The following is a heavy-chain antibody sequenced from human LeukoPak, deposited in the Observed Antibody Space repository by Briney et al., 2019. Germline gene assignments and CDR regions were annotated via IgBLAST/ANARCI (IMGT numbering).Heavy chain of an antibody. Sequence: ASVKVSCKASGFTFSNSAMQWVRQARGQRLEWIGWIVVGSGNTNYAQNFQERVTITRDMSTSTAYMELSSLGSEDTAVYHCARLGGYQAYYYMDDWGKGTTVTVSS. V-gene: IGHV1-58*02. CDR3: ARLGGYQAYYYMDD. CDR1: GFTFSNSA. D-gene: IGHD3-22*01. J-gene: IGHJ6*03. CDR2: IVVGSGNT.